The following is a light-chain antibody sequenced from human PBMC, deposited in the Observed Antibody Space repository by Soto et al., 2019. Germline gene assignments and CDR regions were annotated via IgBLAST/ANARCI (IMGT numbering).Light chain of an antibody. CDR3: QQRSDWPST. CDR1: QSVGTY. V-gene: IGKV3-11*01. CDR2: DSS. J-gene: IGKJ4*01. Sequence: EIVLTQSPATLSLSPGERATLSCRASQSVGTYFAWYQQKPGQAPRLLIYDSSNRATCIPARFSGSGSRTDFTLTISSLEPEDFAVYYCQQRSDWPSTFGGGTKVEIK.